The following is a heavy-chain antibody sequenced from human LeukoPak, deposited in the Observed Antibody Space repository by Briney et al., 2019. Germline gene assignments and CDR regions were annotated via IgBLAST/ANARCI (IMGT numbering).Heavy chain of an antibody. Sequence: SETLSLTCTVSGGSISSYYWSWIRQPPGKGLEWIGYIYYSGSTNYNPSLKSRVTISVDTSKNQFSLKLSSVTAADTAVYYCARLFAMVRGVTRMDVWGKGTTVTISS. D-gene: IGHD3-10*01. CDR2: IYYSGST. CDR3: ARLFAMVRGVTRMDV. V-gene: IGHV4-59*12. J-gene: IGHJ6*04. CDR1: GGSISSYY.